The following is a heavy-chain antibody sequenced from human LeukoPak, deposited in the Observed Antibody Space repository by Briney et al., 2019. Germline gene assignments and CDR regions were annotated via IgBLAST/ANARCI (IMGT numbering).Heavy chain of an antibody. Sequence: GGSLRLSCAASGFTFSSYSMNCVRQAPGKGLEWVSSISSSSSYIYYADSVKGRFTISRDNAKNSLYLQMNSLRAEDTAVYYCARGAGSSWHLGYYFDYWGQGTLVTVSS. CDR2: ISSSSSYI. V-gene: IGHV3-21*01. CDR3: ARGAGSSWHLGYYFDY. D-gene: IGHD6-13*01. J-gene: IGHJ4*02. CDR1: GFTFSSYS.